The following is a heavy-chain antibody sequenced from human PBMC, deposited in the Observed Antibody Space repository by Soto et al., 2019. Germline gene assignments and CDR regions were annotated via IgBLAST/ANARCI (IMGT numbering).Heavy chain of an antibody. Sequence: QVQLQESGPGLVKPSETLSLTCTVSGGSISNYYWSWIRQPPGKGLECIGKIYYTGSTNYNPSLKSRVTISVDTSKNQFSLKLSSVTAADTAVYYCARHASYCGGDCYFDYWGQGTLVTVSS. D-gene: IGHD2-21*02. V-gene: IGHV4-59*08. CDR2: IYYTGST. J-gene: IGHJ4*02. CDR1: GGSISNYY. CDR3: ARHASYCGGDCYFDY.